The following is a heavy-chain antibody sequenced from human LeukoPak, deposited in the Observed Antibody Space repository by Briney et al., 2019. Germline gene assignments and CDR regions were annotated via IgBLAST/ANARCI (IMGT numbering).Heavy chain of an antibody. J-gene: IGHJ4*02. V-gene: IGHV4-4*07. CDR3: ARVGGDYYDSSGYYYVD. CDR2: IYPSGST. CDR1: GGSISTFY. D-gene: IGHD3-22*01. Sequence: SETLSLTCTVSGGSISTFYWSWIRQPAGKGLEWIGRIYPSGSTNYNPSLKSRVTVSLDTSKNQFSLKLSSVTAADTAVYYCARVGGDYYDSSGYYYVDWGQGTLVTVSS.